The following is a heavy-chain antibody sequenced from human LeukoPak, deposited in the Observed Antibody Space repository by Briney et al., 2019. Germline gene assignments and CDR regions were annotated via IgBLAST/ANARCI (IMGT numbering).Heavy chain of an antibody. V-gene: IGHV3-23*01. CDR1: GFTFSSYA. CDR3: ARRDCSSFQCYAFDY. D-gene: IGHD2-2*01. J-gene: IGHJ4*02. CDR2: INGSGGST. Sequence: PGGSLRLSCAASGFTFSSYAMSWVRQAPGKGLERVSAINGSGGSTYYADSVKGRFTISRDNSKNTLYLQMNSLKTEDTAVYYCARRDCSSFQCYAFDYWGQGILVTVSS.